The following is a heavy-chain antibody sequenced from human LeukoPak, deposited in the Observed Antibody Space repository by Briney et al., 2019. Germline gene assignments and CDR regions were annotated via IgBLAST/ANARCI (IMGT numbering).Heavy chain of an antibody. Sequence: QPGGSLRLSCSASGFTFSSYAMHWVRQAPGKGLEYVSAISSNGGSTYYADSVKGRFTISRDNSENTLYLQMSSLRAEDTAVYYCVKDLTAVAVTSDYWGQGTLVTVSS. V-gene: IGHV3-64D*06. CDR3: VKDLTAVAVTSDY. CDR2: ISSNGGST. J-gene: IGHJ4*02. CDR1: GFTFSSYA. D-gene: IGHD6-19*01.